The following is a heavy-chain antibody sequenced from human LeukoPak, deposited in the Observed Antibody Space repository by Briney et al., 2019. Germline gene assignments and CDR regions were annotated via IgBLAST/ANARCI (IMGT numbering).Heavy chain of an antibody. CDR3: TKADLYNAGDEV. Sequence: GGSLRLSCTASGFTFSSYVMSWVRQAPGKGLEWVAGISAGGGTTYYADSVKGRFTISRDNSRNTLFVQMNSLRAEDTAFYYCTKADLYNAGDEVWGLGTLVTVSS. D-gene: IGHD7-27*01. CDR2: ISAGGGTT. J-gene: IGHJ4*02. V-gene: IGHV3-23*01. CDR1: GFTFSSYV.